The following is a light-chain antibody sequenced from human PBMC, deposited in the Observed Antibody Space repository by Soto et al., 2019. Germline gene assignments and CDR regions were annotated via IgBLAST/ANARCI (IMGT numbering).Light chain of an antibody. Sequence: QSALTQPPSASGSPGQSVTISCTGTSSDVGYYDYVSWYQQHTGKAPKLMIFAVNKRPSGVPDRFSGTRSGNTASLTVSGLQAEDEATYYCSSHAGRKNYALFGGGTQLTVL. CDR3: SSHAGRKNYAL. V-gene: IGLV2-8*01. J-gene: IGLJ2*01. CDR2: AVN. CDR1: SSDVGYYDY.